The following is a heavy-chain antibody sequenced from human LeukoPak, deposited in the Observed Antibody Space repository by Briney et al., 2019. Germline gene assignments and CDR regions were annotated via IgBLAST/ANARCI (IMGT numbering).Heavy chain of an antibody. CDR3: AKAPKGYYDSHDY. V-gene: IGHV3-23*01. J-gene: IGHJ4*02. CDR2: ISGSGGST. CDR1: GFSFSTYA. Sequence: GGSLRLSCAASGFSFSTYAMHWVRQAPGKGLEWVSAISGSGGSTYYADSVKGRFTISRDNSKNTLYLQMNSLRAEDTAVYYCAKAPKGYYDSHDYWGQGTLVTVSS. D-gene: IGHD3-22*01.